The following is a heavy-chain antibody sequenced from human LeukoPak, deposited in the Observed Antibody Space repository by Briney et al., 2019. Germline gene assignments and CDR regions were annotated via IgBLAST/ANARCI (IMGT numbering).Heavy chain of an antibody. CDR2: IYPGNSHT. V-gene: IGHV5-51*01. D-gene: IGHD6-13*01. Sequence: GESLKISCQGSGYNFATYWIVGVRQMPGKGLDWMGIIYPGNSHTRYSPSFQGQVTISAATSISTAYLHWRSLQSSDTAMYYCAKFHATWYGDTWGQGTLVTVSS. J-gene: IGHJ4*02. CDR1: GYNFATYW. CDR3: AKFHATWYGDT.